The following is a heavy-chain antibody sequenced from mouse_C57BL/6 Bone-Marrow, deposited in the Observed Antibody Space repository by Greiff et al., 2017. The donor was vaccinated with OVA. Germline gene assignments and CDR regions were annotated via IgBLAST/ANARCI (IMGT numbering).Heavy chain of an antibody. CDR1: GYTFTSYG. V-gene: IGHV1-81*01. CDR3: ARCGYFGNYYAMDY. Sequence: QVQLKESGAELARPGASVKLSCKASGYTFTSYGISWVKQRTGQGLEWIGEIYPRSGNTYYNEKFKGKATLTADKSSSIAYMELRSLTSEDSAVYFCARCGYFGNYYAMDYWGQGTSVTVSS. CDR2: IYPRSGNT. D-gene: IGHD2-3*01. J-gene: IGHJ4*01.